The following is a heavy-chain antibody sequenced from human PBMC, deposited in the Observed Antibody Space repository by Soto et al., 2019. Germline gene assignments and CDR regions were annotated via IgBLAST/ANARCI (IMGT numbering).Heavy chain of an antibody. D-gene: IGHD3-3*01. V-gene: IGHV3-74*01. J-gene: IGHJ6*02. CDR2: ISPSGSST. CDR3: ARDGRARSAYSSDYYYFSGMDV. CDR1: GFAVSSYW. Sequence: EVQLVESGGGLVQPGGSLRLSCAASGFAVSSYWMHWVRQAPGKGLVWVSRISPSGSSTYYADSVRGRLTISKDTAKNTLYLQMNSLRDEDTAVYFCARDGRARSAYSSDYYYFSGMDVWGQGTTVTVSS.